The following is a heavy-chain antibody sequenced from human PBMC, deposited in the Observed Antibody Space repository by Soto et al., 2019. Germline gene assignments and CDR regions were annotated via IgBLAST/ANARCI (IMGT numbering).Heavy chain of an antibody. CDR3: ARDPRYSSSWYVRTGPNWFDP. V-gene: IGHV3-74*01. CDR1: GFTISSYW. CDR2: INSDGSST. D-gene: IGHD6-13*01. Sequence: PGGSLRLSCAAAGFTISSYWMHWVRQAQGKGLVWVSRINSDGSSTSYADSVKGRFTISRDNAKNTPYLQMNSLISEYTAVYYCARDPRYSSSWYVRTGPNWFDPWGQGTLVTVSS. J-gene: IGHJ5*02.